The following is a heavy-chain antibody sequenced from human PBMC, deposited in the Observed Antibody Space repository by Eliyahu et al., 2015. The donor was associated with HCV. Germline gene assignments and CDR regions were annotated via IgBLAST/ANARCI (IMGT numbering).Heavy chain of an antibody. D-gene: IGHD5-24*01. CDR2: INPSGGST. CDR3: AREGMAYGMDV. V-gene: IGHV1-46*03. Sequence: QVQLVQSGAEVKKPGASVKVSCKXSGYTXTSYYMHWVRQAPGQGLEWMGIINPSGGSTSYAQKFQGRVTMTRDTSTSTVYMELSSLRSEDTAVYYCAREGMAYGMDVWGQGTTVTVSS. CDR1: GYTXTSYY. J-gene: IGHJ6*02.